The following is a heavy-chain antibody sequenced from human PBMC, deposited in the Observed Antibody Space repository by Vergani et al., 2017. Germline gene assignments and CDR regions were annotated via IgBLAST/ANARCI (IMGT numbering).Heavy chain of an antibody. Sequence: VQLLESGGGLVQPGGSLRLSCAASGFTFSDYYMSWIRKAPGKGLEWVSYISSSGSTIYYADSVKGRFTISRDNAKNSLYLQMNSLRAEDTAVYYCAREYQGFWSGYRHFDYWGQGTLVTVSS. CDR2: ISSSGSTI. J-gene: IGHJ4*02. D-gene: IGHD3-3*01. CDR3: AREYQGFWSGYRHFDY. CDR1: GFTFSDYY. V-gene: IGHV3-11*01.